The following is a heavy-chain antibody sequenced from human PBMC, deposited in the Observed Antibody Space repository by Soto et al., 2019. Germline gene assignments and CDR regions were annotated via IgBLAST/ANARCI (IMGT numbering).Heavy chain of an antibody. CDR1: VYTFTSYG. CDR3: ARDLLYAAFDI. CDR2: ISAYNGNT. Sequence: VSVTVSCKASVYTFTSYGISWVRQAPGQGLEWMGWISAYNGNTNYAQKLQGRVTMTTDTSTSTAYMELRSLRSDDTAVYYCARDLLYAAFDIWGQGTMVTVSS. V-gene: IGHV1-18*01. D-gene: IGHD3-3*01. J-gene: IGHJ3*02.